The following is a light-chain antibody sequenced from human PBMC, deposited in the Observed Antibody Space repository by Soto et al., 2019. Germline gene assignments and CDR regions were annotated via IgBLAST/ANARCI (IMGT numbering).Light chain of an antibody. J-gene: IGKJ1*01. V-gene: IGKV3-15*01. Sequence: EIVMTQSPATLSVSPGERATLSCRASQSVSTNLAWYQQTPGQAPRLLIFGASARATGIPARFSGSGSGTDSTLTISILQSEDFAVYYCKQHNNWLGTFGQGTKVEIK. CDR2: GAS. CDR3: KQHNNWLGT. CDR1: QSVSTN.